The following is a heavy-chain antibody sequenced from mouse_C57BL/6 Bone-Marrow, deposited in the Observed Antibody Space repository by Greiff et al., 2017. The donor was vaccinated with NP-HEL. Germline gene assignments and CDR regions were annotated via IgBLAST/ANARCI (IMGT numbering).Heavy chain of an antibody. CDR3: AKKNYDGYYWYFDV. J-gene: IGHJ1*03. V-gene: IGHV2-5*01. CDR2: IWRGGST. CDR1: GFSLTSYG. D-gene: IGHD2-3*01. Sequence: VKLQESGPGLVQPSQSLSITCTVSGFSLTSYGVHWVRQSPGKGLEWLGVIWRGGSTDYNAAFMSRLSITKDNSKSQVFFKMNSLQADDTAIYYCAKKNYDGYYWYFDVWGTGTTVTVSS.